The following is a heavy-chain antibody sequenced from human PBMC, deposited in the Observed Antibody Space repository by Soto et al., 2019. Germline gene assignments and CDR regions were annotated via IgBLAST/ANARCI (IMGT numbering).Heavy chain of an antibody. CDR3: ARDEGDFWSCYQNPYNFDY. D-gene: IGHD3-3*01. CDR1: GGTFSRYT. V-gene: IGHV1-69*08. CDR2: ISPILGIS. J-gene: IGHJ4*02. Sequence: QVQLVQSGAEVKKPGSSVKVSCKASGGTFSRYTISWVRQAPGQGLEWMGRISPILGISNYAQKFHGRVTITADKSTSTDYMELSSLRSEDTAVYYCARDEGDFWSCYQNPYNFDYWGQGTLVTVSS.